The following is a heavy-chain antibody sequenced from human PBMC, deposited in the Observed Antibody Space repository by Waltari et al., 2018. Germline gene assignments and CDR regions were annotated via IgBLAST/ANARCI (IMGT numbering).Heavy chain of an antibody. D-gene: IGHD7-27*01. CDR2: IYYSGST. CDR1: GGSISSYY. V-gene: IGHV4-59*01. J-gene: IGHJ3*02. CDR3: AETGERDAFDI. Sequence: QVQLQESGPGLVKPSETLSLTCTVSGGSISSYYGSWIRQPPGKGLEWIGYIYYSGSTNYNPALKSRGTISVDTSKNQFSLKLSSVTAADTAVYYCAETGERDAFDIWGQGTMVTVSS.